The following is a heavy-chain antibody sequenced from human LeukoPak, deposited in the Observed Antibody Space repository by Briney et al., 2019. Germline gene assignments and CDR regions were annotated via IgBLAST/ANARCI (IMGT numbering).Heavy chain of an antibody. CDR1: GYTLTELS. CDR2: FDPEDGET. CDR3: ATDVSGSYSLGY. D-gene: IGHD1-26*01. V-gene: IGHV1-24*01. J-gene: IGHJ4*02. Sequence: GASVKVSYKVSGYTLTELSMHWVRQAPGKGLEWMGGFDPEDGETIYAQKFQGRVTMTEDTSTDTAYMELSSLRSEDTAVYYCATDVSGSYSLGYWGQGTLVTVSS.